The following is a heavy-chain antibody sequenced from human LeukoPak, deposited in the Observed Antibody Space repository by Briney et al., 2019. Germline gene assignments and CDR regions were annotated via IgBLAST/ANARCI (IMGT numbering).Heavy chain of an antibody. Sequence: GESLKISCKGSGYSFTSYWIGWVRQVPGKGLEWMGIIYPGDSDTRYSPSFQGQVTISADKSISTAYLQWSSLKASDTSMYYCARHRYSYGCPMDVWGKGTTVTVSS. CDR3: ARHRYSYGCPMDV. J-gene: IGHJ6*03. D-gene: IGHD5-18*01. CDR2: IYPGDSDT. CDR1: GYSFTSYW. V-gene: IGHV5-51*01.